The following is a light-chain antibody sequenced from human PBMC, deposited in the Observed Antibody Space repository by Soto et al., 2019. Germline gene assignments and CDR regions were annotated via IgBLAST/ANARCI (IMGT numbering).Light chain of an antibody. CDR2: GAS. CDR3: QQSHSPPWT. Sequence: DIQMTQSPSSLSASVGDRVTITCRASQTITTYSNWYQQKPGKAPKLLIYGASSLQSGVPSRFTGSGSGTDFPPTINSLQPEVFATYHCQQSHSPPWTFGQGTKVNIK. CDR1: QTITTY. J-gene: IGKJ1*01. V-gene: IGKV1-39*01.